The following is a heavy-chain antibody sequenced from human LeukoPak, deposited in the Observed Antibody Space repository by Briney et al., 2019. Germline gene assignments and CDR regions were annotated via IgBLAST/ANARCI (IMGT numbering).Heavy chain of an antibody. Sequence: PSETLSLTFTVSGASLGSSAYYWGWIRQPPGRGLEWIGSIYYSGTTYYNPSLKSRATISVDTSKNHFSLKLSSVTAADTAVYYCAKCPNDAFDIWGQGTMVTVSS. J-gene: IGHJ3*02. CDR3: AKCPNDAFDI. CDR1: GASLGSSAYY. CDR2: IYYSGTT. D-gene: IGHD2-2*01. V-gene: IGHV4-39*02.